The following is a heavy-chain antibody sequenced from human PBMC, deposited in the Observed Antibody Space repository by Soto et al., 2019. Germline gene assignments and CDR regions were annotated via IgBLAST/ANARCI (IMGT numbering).Heavy chain of an antibody. V-gene: IGHV3-72*01. CDR2: IRNKVNSYTT. CDR1: GFTFSDHY. Sequence: GGSLRLSCVASGFTFSDHYMDWVRQAPGKGLEWVGRIRNKVNSYTTEYAASVKGRFSTSRDDSKNSLFLQMNSLKTEDTAVYYCARDGGRELPFFDYWGQGTLVTVSS. J-gene: IGHJ4*02. D-gene: IGHD3-10*01. CDR3: ARDGGRELPFFDY.